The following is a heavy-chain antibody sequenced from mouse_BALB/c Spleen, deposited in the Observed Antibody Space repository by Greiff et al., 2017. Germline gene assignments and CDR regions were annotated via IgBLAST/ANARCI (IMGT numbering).Heavy chain of an antibody. D-gene: IGHD3-1*01. V-gene: IGHV5-17*02. CDR3: ASLSSDYAMDY. J-gene: IGHJ4*01. CDR1: GFTFSSFG. CDR2: ISSGSSTI. Sequence: EVKLMESGGGLVQPGGSRKLSCAASGFTFSSFGMHWVRQAPEKGLEWVAYISSGSSTIYYADTVKGRFTISRDNPKNTLFLQMTSLRSEDTAMYCCASLSSDYAMDYWGQGTSVTVSA.